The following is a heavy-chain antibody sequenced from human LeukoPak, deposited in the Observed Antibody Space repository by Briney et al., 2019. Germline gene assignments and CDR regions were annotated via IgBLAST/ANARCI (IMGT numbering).Heavy chain of an antibody. V-gene: IGHV4-59*01. CDR2: IYYSGST. CDR1: GGSISSYY. J-gene: IGHJ6*02. CDR3: AREEALYGMDV. Sequence: PSETLSLTCTVSGGSISSYYWSWIRQPPGKGLEWIGYIYYSGSTNYNPSLKSRVTISVDTSKNQFSLKLSSVTAADTAVYYCAREEALYGMDVWGQRTTVTVSS.